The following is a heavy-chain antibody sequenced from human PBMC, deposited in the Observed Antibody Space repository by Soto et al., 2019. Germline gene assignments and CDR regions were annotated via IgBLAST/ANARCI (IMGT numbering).Heavy chain of an antibody. J-gene: IGHJ3*02. Sequence: QVQLVQSGAEVKKTGSSVKVSCKASGGTFSSYTISWVRQAPGQGLEWMGRIIPILGIANYAQKFQGRVTITADKSTSTAYMELSSLRSEDTAVYYGASAPPRVATSDAFDIWRQGTMVTVSS. V-gene: IGHV1-69*02. CDR3: ASAPPRVATSDAFDI. CDR2: IIPILGIA. D-gene: IGHD5-12*01. CDR1: GGTFSSYT.